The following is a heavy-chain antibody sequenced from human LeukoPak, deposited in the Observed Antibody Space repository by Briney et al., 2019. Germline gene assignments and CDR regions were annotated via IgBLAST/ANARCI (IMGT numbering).Heavy chain of an antibody. CDR2: IYTSGST. D-gene: IGHD4-17*01. CDR1: GGSISSGSYY. V-gene: IGHV4-61*02. J-gene: IGHJ5*02. Sequence: SQTLSLTCTVSGGSISSGSYYWSWIRQPAGKGLEWIGRIYTSGSTNYNPSLKSRVTISVDTSKNQFSLKLSSVTAADTAVYYCARVKTTVRGDWFDPWGQGTLVTVSS. CDR3: ARVKTTVRGDWFDP.